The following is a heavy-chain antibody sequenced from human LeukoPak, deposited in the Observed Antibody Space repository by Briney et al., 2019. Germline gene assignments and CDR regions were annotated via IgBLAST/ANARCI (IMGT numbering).Heavy chain of an antibody. CDR3: AREWELLAIDY. J-gene: IGHJ4*02. Sequence: GGSLRLSCAASGFTFTNYWMSWVRQAPGKGLEWVANIKQDGSEKYYVDSVKGRFTISRDNAKNSLSLQMNSLRAEDTAVYYCAREWELLAIDYWGQGTLVTVSS. CDR2: IKQDGSEK. CDR1: GFTFTNYW. D-gene: IGHD1-26*01. V-gene: IGHV3-7*01.